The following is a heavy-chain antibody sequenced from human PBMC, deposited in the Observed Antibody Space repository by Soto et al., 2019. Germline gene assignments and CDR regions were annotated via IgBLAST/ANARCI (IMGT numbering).Heavy chain of an antibody. V-gene: IGHV3-9*01. CDR2: ISWNSGSI. D-gene: IGHD6-13*01. J-gene: IGHJ4*02. CDR3: AKDIGSPTIAAAGFDY. Sequence: SLRLSCAASGFTFDDYAMHWVRQAPGKGLEWVSGISWNSGSIGYADSVKGRFTISRDNAKNSLYLQMNSLRAEDTALYYCAKDIGSPTIAAAGFDYWGQGTLVTVSS. CDR1: GFTFDDYA.